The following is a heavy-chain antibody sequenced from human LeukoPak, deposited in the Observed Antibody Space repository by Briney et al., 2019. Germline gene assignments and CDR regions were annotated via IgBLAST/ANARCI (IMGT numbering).Heavy chain of an antibody. CDR3: ARQNGFGEEFDY. V-gene: IGHV4-38-2*01. J-gene: IGHJ4*02. CDR1: GYSISSEYY. CDR2: IYHSGSA. D-gene: IGHD3-3*01. Sequence: SETLSLTCAVSGYSISSEYYWGWIRQPPGKGLEWIGSIYHSGSAYYNPSLKSRVTMPVDTSKNQFSLKLTSVTAADTAVYYCARQNGFGEEFDYWGQGTPVTVSS.